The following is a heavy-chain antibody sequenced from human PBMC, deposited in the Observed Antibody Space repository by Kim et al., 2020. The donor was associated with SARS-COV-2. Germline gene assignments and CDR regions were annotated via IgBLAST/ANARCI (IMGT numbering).Heavy chain of an antibody. CDR1: GGSISSGDYY. J-gene: IGHJ4*02. CDR3: AGVGFSITIFGVVTRFFDY. D-gene: IGHD3-3*01. Sequence: SETLSLTCTVSGGSISSGDYYWSWIRQPPGKGLEWTGYIYYSGSTYNNPSLKSRVTISEDTSKNQFSLKRSPVTAADTAVYYCAGVGFSITIFGVVTRFFDYWGQGTLGTVSS. V-gene: IGHV4-30-4*01. CDR2: IYYSGST.